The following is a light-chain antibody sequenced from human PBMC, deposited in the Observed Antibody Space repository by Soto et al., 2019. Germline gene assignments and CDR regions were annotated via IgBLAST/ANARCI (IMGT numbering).Light chain of an antibody. CDR3: KHYSAFSVT. J-gene: IGKJ1*01. CDR1: QSISNW. V-gene: IGKV1-5*03. CDR2: KAS. Sequence: DIQMTQSPSTLPASVGDRVTITCRASQSISNWLAWYQQKPGTAPKLLIYKASTLKSGVPSRFSGSGSGTEFTLTIRSLQPEDLATYYCKHYSAFSVTFGQGTKVDIK.